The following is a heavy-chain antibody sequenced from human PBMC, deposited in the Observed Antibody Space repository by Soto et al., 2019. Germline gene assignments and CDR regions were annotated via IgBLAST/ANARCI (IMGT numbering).Heavy chain of an antibody. Sequence: GPTLVNPTQTLTLTCDFSGFSLSTSGVGVGWIRQPPGKALEWLALIYWDDDKRYSPSLKTRLTISKDTSKNQVLLTMTDMDPVDTATYYCARMIFGRNVYYFDYWGRGTLVTVSS. V-gene: IGHV2-5*02. CDR1: GFSLSTSGVG. CDR2: IYWDDDK. D-gene: IGHD3-3*01. CDR3: ARMIFGRNVYYFDY. J-gene: IGHJ4*02.